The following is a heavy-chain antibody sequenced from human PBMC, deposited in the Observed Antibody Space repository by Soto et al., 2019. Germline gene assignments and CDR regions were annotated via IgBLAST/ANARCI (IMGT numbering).Heavy chain of an antibody. CDR3: VRWYYFQTGGPSDH. J-gene: IGHJ4*02. CDR1: GLTFSNYG. V-gene: IGHV3-33*01. CDR2: IWYDGSRK. D-gene: IGHD2-8*02. Sequence: QVQLVESGGGVVQPGRSLRLSCEASGLTFSNYGMQWVRQAPGKGLEWVAVIWYDGSRKYYAESVKGRFTISRDNSKNTLFLQMNSLRPEDTAVYYCVRWYYFQTGGPSDHWGQGTLLTVSS.